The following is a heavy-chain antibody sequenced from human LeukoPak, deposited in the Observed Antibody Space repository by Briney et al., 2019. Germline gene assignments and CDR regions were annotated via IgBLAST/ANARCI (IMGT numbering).Heavy chain of an antibody. J-gene: IGHJ4*02. V-gene: IGHV3-23*01. Sequence: GGSLRLSCAASGFTFSSYAMGWVRRAPGKGLEWVSGITTSGGSASYADSVKGRFTISRDNPGNTLFMEMHSLRAEDTAFYYCAKSEIGGNGYFDHWGQGTLVTVSS. CDR2: ITTSGGSA. CDR1: GFTFSSYA. D-gene: IGHD4-23*01. CDR3: AKSEIGGNGYFDH.